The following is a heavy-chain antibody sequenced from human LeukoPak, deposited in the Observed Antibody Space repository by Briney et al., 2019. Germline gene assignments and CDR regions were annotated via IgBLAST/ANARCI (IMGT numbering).Heavy chain of an antibody. CDR3: ARGVKQLARFYFYMDV. J-gene: IGHJ6*03. V-gene: IGHV4-34*01. CDR2: INHSGTT. CDR1: GGSFSGYL. Sequence: SETLSLTCGVSGGSFSGYLWNWVRQSPGKGLEWIGEINHSGTTNCNPSLKSRVTISIDRSRNQFSLNLTSVTAADTAVFYCARGVKQLARFYFYMDVWGKGTTVTLSS. D-gene: IGHD3-22*01.